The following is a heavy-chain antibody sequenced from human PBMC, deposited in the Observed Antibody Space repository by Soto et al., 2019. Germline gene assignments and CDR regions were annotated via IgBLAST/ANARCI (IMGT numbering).Heavy chain of an antibody. CDR1: GFTFSSYG. J-gene: IGHJ4*02. V-gene: IGHV3-33*01. CDR2: IWYDGSNK. D-gene: IGHD5-12*01. CDR3: ASSGDSGRLQFDY. Sequence: PGGSLRLSCAASGFTFSSYGMHWVRQAPGKGLEWVAVIWYDGSNKYYADSVKGRFTISRDNSKNTLYLQMNSLRAEDTAVYYRASSGDSGRLQFDYWGQGTLVTVSS.